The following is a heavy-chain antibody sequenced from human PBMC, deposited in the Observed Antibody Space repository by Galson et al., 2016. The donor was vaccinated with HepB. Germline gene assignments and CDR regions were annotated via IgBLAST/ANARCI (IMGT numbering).Heavy chain of an antibody. D-gene: IGHD2-21*01. V-gene: IGHV3-11*06. CDR2: IGTNAQYT. Sequence: SLRLSCAVSGFFLSDHYMSWIRQAPGKRLEWISLIGTNAQYTLYAKSVKGRFIVSRDNAKNSLYLHMSRLRVEDTGVYFCASSSYCGGSSGRRCSRMNWFDPWGQGSLVTVSS. CDR3: ASSSYCGGSSGRRCSRMNWFDP. J-gene: IGHJ5*02. CDR1: GFFLSDHY.